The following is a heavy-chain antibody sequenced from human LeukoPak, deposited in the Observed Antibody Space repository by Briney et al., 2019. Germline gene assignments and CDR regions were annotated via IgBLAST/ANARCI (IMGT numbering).Heavy chain of an antibody. CDR3: ARQSGTVTPIDY. CDR1: GGSISGYS. D-gene: IGHD4-17*01. V-gene: IGHV4-34*01. CDR2: IHHSGTT. J-gene: IGHJ4*02. Sequence: SETLSLTCAVHGGSISGYSWSWIRQSPGKGLEWLGEIHHSGTTNYRPSLKSRVTISLDKSKSQFSLTLTSVTAADTAMYCCARQSGTVTPIDYWGQGTLVTVSS.